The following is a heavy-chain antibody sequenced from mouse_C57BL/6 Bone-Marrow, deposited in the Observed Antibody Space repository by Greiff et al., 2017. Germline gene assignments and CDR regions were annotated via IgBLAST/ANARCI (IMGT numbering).Heavy chain of an antibody. D-gene: IGHD2-3*01. CDR2: IHPNSGST. CDR1: GYTFTSYW. J-gene: IGHJ2*01. Sequence: QVQLKQPGAELVKPGASVKLSCKASGYTFTSYWMHWVKQRPGQGLEWIGMIHPNSGSTNYNEKFKSKATLTVDKSSSTEYMQLSSMTSEDSAVYYCARVGREWLLPHYFDYWGQGTTLTVSS. CDR3: ARVGREWLLPHYFDY. V-gene: IGHV1-64*01.